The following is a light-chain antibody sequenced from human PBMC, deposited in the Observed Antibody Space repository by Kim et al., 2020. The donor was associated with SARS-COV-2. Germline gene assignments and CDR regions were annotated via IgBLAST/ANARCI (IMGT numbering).Light chain of an antibody. CDR1: QGISNF. CDR2: AAS. Sequence: DIQMTQSPSSLSASIGDRVTISCRASQGISNFLAWYQQRPGKVPKLLIDAASTLQSGVPSRFSGSGSGTDLTLTISTLQPEDVATYYCQKYNSVPQPFGQGTKVDIK. CDR3: QKYNSVPQP. V-gene: IGKV1-27*01. J-gene: IGKJ1*01.